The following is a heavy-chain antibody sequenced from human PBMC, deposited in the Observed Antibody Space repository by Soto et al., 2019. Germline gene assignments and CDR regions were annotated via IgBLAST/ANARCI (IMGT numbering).Heavy chain of an antibody. V-gene: IGHV3-23*01. J-gene: IGHJ4*02. CDR3: AKDRGGVVGVAARILDY. Sequence: EVQLLESGGGLVQPGGSLRLSCAASGFTFSSYAMSWVRQAPGKGLEWVSAISGSGGSTYYADSVKGRFTISRDKSKNTLYLQRNRLRAEDTAVYYCAKDRGGVVGVAARILDYWGQGTLVTVSS. D-gene: IGHD2-15*01. CDR2: ISGSGGST. CDR1: GFTFSSYA.